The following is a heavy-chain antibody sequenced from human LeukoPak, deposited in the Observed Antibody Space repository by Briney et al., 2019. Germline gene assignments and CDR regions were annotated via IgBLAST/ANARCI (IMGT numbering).Heavy chain of an antibody. J-gene: IGHJ3*02. CDR2: ISGSGGST. Sequence: GGSLRLSCAASGFTFSYAWMTWVRQAPGKGLEWVSAISGSGGSTYYADSVKGRFTISRDNSKNTLYLQMNSLRAEDTAVYYCAKDRYNTVVVPAAPAFDIWGQGTMVTVSS. D-gene: IGHD2-2*01. CDR1: GFTFSYAW. V-gene: IGHV3-23*01. CDR3: AKDRYNTVVVPAAPAFDI.